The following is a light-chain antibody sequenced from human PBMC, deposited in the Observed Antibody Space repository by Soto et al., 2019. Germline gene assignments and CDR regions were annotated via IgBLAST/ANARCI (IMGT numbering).Light chain of an antibody. CDR3: QVWDSSRDNVV. V-gene: IGLV3-21*04. CDR1: NIGSKS. J-gene: IGLJ2*01. CDR2: YDS. Sequence: SYELTQPPSVSVAPGKTARITCGGNNIGSKSVHWYQQKPGQAPVLVIYYDSDRPSGIPERFSGSNSGNTATLTISRVEAGDEADYYCQVWDSSRDNVVFGGGTKLTVL.